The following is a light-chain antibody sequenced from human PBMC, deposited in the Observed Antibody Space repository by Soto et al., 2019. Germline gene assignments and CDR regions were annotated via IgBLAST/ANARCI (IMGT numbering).Light chain of an antibody. CDR3: QQYNSYSPYT. CDR2: DAS. CDR1: QGISRW. V-gene: IGKV1-5*01. Sequence: DIQMTQSPSTLSASVGDRVTITCRASQGISRWLAWYQQKPGKAPKLLIYDASSLESGVPSRFSGSGSGTEFTLTISSLQPDAFATYYCQQYNSYSPYTFGQGTKLEIK. J-gene: IGKJ2*01.